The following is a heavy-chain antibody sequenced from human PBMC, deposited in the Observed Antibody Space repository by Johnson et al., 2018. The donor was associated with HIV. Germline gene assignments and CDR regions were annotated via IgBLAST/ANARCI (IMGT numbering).Heavy chain of an antibody. CDR2: IKQDGSEN. CDR3: ARDLGTGDDAFDI. D-gene: IGHD7-27*01. CDR1: GFTFSNYG. J-gene: IGHJ3*02. Sequence: VQLVESGGGVVQPGRSLRLSCAAFGFTFSNYGVHWVRQAPGKGLEWVANIKQDGSENYYVDSVKGRFTISRDNAKNSLYLQMNSLRAEDTAVYYCARDLGTGDDAFDIWGQGTMVTVSS. V-gene: IGHV3-7*01.